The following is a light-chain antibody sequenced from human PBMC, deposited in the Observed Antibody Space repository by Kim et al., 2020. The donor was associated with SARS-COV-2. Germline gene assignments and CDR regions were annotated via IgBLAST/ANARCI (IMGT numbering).Light chain of an antibody. V-gene: IGLV2-14*04. CDR1: SSDVGGYNY. CDR2: DVS. Sequence: GQSITISCTGTSSDVGGYNYVSWYQQHPGKAPILMIYDVSKRPSGVSNRFSGSKSGNTASLTISGLQAEDEADYYCSSYTSSSTVVFGGGTQLTVL. J-gene: IGLJ2*01. CDR3: SSYTSSSTVV.